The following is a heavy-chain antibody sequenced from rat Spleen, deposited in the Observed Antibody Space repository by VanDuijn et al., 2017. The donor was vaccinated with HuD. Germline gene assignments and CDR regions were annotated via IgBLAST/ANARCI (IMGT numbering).Heavy chain of an antibody. CDR1: GFIFSDYG. CDR3: AKRGWYYFDY. CDR2: ITSGGSNT. V-gene: IGHV5-29*01. Sequence: EVQLVESGGGLVQPGRPLKLSCAASGFIFSDYGMAWVRQAPKKGLEWVASITSGGSNTYYPDSVKGRFTISRDNAKSTLYLEMDSLRSEDTATYYCAKRGWYYFDYWGQGVMVTVSS. J-gene: IGHJ2*01.